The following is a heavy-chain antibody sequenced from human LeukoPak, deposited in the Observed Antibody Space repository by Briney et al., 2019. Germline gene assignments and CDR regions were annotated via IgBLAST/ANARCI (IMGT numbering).Heavy chain of an antibody. Sequence: ASVKVSCKASGYTFTGYYMHWVRQAPGKGLEWMGGFDPEDGETIYAQKFQGRVTMTEDTSTDTAYMELSSLRSEDTAVYYCATAGYSSGWYDGYYYYGMDVWGQGTTVTVSS. CDR2: FDPEDGET. CDR1: GYTFTGYY. V-gene: IGHV1-24*01. J-gene: IGHJ6*02. D-gene: IGHD6-19*01. CDR3: ATAGYSSGWYDGYYYYGMDV.